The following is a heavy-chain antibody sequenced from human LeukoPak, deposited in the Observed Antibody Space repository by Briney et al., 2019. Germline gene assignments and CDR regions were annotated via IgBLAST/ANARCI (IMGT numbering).Heavy chain of an antibody. J-gene: IGHJ4*02. CDR1: GFIFSNAY. Sequence: GGSLRLSCAASGFIFSNAYIMWVRRAPGRGLEWVGRIKSKADGGPTDYAASVKDRLSISRDGSKNTVYLQMNSLKTEDTAVYYCTSEEDDYRGRTGYWGQGTLVTVSS. V-gene: IGHV3-15*01. CDR3: TSEEDDYRGRTGY. CDR2: IKSKADGGPT. D-gene: IGHD4-23*01.